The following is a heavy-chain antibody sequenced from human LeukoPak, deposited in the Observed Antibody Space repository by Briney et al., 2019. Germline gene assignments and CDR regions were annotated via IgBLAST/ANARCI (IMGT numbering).Heavy chain of an antibody. CDR1: GITFSDHG. CDR2: ITASGAGT. D-gene: IGHD3-16*01. Sequence: GGSLRLSCAASGITFSDHGMTWVRQSPGKGLEWVSGITASGAGTYYTDSVKGRFTISRDNSKNTLFLQMNSLRAEDTAVYYCAKDWGYWGRGTLVTVSS. V-gene: IGHV3-23*01. J-gene: IGHJ4*02. CDR3: AKDWGY.